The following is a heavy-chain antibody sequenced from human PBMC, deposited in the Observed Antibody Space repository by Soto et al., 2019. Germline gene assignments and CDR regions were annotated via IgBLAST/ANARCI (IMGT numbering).Heavy chain of an antibody. J-gene: IGHJ4*02. Sequence: PSETLSLTCAVSGYSISSAYYWGWTRQPPGKGLEWIGCIFQSGDTYYQPSLKSRVTISVDTSKNQFSLKLTSVTAADTAVYSCARGHSGRCLDSWGQGTLVTVSS. CDR1: GYSISSAYY. V-gene: IGHV4-38-2*01. CDR3: ARGHSGRCLDS. CDR2: IFQSGDT. D-gene: IGHD1-26*01.